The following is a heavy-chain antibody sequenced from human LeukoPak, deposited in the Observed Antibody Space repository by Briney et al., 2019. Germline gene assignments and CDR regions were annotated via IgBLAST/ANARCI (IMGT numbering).Heavy chain of an antibody. CDR1: GFTFSSYE. D-gene: IGHD3-10*02. CDR3: AELGITMIGGV. V-gene: IGHV3-48*03. Sequence: GGSLRLSCAASGFTFSSYEMNWVRQAPGKGLEWVLYISGSGSNIYYADSVKGRFTISRDNAKNSLYLQMNSLRAEDTAVYYCAELGITMIGGVWGKGTTVTISS. CDR2: ISGSGSNI. J-gene: IGHJ6*04.